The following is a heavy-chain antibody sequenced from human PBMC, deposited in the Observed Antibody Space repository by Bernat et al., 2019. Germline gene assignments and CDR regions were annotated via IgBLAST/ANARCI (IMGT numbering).Heavy chain of an antibody. Sequence: EVQLVETGGGLIQPGGSLRLSCAASGFTVSSNYMSWVRQAPGKGLEWVSVIYSGGSTYYADSVKGRFTISRDNSKNTLYLQMNSLRAEDTAVYYCARDRYSSSGPYYYYGMDVWGQGTTVTVSS. CDR3: ARDRYSSSGPYYYYGMDV. V-gene: IGHV3-53*02. J-gene: IGHJ6*02. CDR2: IYSGGST. CDR1: GFTVSSNY. D-gene: IGHD6-13*01.